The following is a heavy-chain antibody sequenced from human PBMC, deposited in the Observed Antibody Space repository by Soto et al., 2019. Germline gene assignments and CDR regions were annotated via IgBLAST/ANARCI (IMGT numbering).Heavy chain of an antibody. CDR3: AREPRIAVAGGGGWFDP. D-gene: IGHD6-19*01. Sequence: EVQLVESGGGLVQPGGSLRLSCAASGFTFSSYWMHWVRQAPGKGLVWVSRINSDGSSTSYADSVKGRFTISRDNAKNTLDLQMDSLRAEDTAVYYCAREPRIAVAGGGGWFDPWGQGTLVTVSS. J-gene: IGHJ5*02. CDR1: GFTFSSYW. V-gene: IGHV3-74*01. CDR2: INSDGSST.